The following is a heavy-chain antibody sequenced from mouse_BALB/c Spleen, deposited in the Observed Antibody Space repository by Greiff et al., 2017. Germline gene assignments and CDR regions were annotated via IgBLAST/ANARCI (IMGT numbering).Heavy chain of an antibody. Sequence: EVKLQESGPELVKPGASVKVSCKASGYAFTSYNMYWVKQSHGKSLEWIGYIDPYNGGTSYNQKFKGKATLTVDKSSSTAYMHLNSLTSEDSAVYYCASSIPKGYAMDYWGQGTSVTVSS. CDR2: IDPYNGGT. CDR1: GYAFTSYN. J-gene: IGHJ4*01. V-gene: IGHV1S135*01. CDR3: ASSIPKGYAMDY.